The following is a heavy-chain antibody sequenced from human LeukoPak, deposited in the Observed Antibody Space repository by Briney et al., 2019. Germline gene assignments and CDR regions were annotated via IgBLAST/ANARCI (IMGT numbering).Heavy chain of an antibody. J-gene: IGHJ4*02. Sequence: KPGGSLRLSCAASGFTFSDYYMSWIRQPPGKGLEWIGSIYYSGSTHHNPSLKSRVTISVDTTKNQFSLKLSSVTAADTAVYYCARQRPEQWLIPYYFDYWGQGTLVSVSS. D-gene: IGHD6-19*01. CDR3: ARQRPEQWLIPYYFDY. V-gene: IGHV4-39*01. CDR2: IYYSGST. CDR1: GFTFSDYY.